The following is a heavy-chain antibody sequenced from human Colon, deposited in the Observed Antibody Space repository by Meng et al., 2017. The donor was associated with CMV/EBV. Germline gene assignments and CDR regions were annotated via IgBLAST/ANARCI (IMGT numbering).Heavy chain of an antibody. Sequence: SVKVSCKASGGIFSSYGINWLRQAPGQGLEWMGGIIPALNTPTYAQKIQGRLTITADKSTSTAYMELSRLRYEDTALYYCARGGVYGSGWYLLDYWGQGTLVTVSS. V-gene: IGHV1-69*10. J-gene: IGHJ4*02. D-gene: IGHD6-19*01. CDR2: IIPALNTP. CDR3: ARGGVYGSGWYLLDY. CDR1: GGIFSSYG.